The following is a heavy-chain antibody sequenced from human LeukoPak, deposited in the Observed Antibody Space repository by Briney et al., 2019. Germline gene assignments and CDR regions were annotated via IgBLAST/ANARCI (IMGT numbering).Heavy chain of an antibody. D-gene: IGHD2-15*01. CDR3: ARQAGGGSATDLDY. V-gene: IGHV4-39*01. J-gene: IGHJ4*02. CDR2: IYYSGST. CDR1: SGSISSSSYY. Sequence: SETLSLTCTISSGSISSSSYYWGWIRQPPGKGLEWIGSIYYSGSTYYNPSLKSRVTISVDTSKNQFSLKLSSVTAADTAVYYCARQAGGGSATDLDYWGQGTLVTVSS.